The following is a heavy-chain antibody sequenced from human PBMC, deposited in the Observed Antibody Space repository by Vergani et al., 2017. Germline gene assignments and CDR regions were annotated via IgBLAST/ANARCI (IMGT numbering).Heavy chain of an antibody. J-gene: IGHJ4*02. V-gene: IGHV3-23*01. D-gene: IGHD6-19*01. Sequence: EVQLLESGGGLVQPGGSLRLSCAASGFTFSSYAMSWVRQAPVKGLEWVSAISGSGGSTYYADSVKGRFTISRDNSKNTLYLQMNSLRAEDTAVYYCAKDLSSGWYSPVLDYWGQGTLVTVSS. CDR2: ISGSGGST. CDR1: GFTFSSYA. CDR3: AKDLSSGWYSPVLDY.